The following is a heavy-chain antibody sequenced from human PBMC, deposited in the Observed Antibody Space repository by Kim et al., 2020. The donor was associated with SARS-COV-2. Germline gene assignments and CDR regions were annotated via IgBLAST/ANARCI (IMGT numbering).Heavy chain of an antibody. CDR3: AKVPRGVLTPRYFDY. CDR2: ISGSGGST. CDR1: GFTFSSYA. J-gene: IGHJ4*02. V-gene: IGHV3-23*01. Sequence: GGSLRLSCAASGFTFSSYAMSWVRQAPGKGLEWVSAISGSGGSTYYADSVKGRFTISRDNSKNTLYLQMNSLRAEDTAVYYCAKVPRGVLTPRYFDYWGQGTLVTVSS. D-gene: IGHD3-10*01.